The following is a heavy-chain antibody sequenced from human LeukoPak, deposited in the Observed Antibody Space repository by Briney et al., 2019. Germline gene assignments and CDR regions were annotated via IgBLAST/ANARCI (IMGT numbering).Heavy chain of an antibody. CDR1: GFTFGDYA. V-gene: IGHV3-49*04. D-gene: IGHD3-10*01. J-gene: IGHJ4*02. Sequence: PGGSLRLSCTASGFTFGDYAMSWVRQAPGKGLEWVGFIRSKAYGGTTQYAASVKGRFSISRDDSKSIAYLQMSSLKTEDTAVYYCTRVRSGNDFDYWGQGNLVTVSS. CDR3: TRVRSGNDFDY. CDR2: IRSKAYGGTT.